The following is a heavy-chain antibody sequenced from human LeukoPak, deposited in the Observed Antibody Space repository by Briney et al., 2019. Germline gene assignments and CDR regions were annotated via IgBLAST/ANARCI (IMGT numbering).Heavy chain of an antibody. CDR2: IYSGGTT. CDR3: AKGNWGGEYIFDN. J-gene: IGHJ4*02. V-gene: IGHV3-53*04. Sequence: GGSLRLSCAASGFTVSTNCMTWVRQAPGKGLEWVSTIYSGGTTYYADSVMGRFTISRHNSRNTLYLQMNSLRAEDTAVYYCAKGNWGGEYIFDNWGQGTLVTVSS. CDR1: GFTVSTNC. D-gene: IGHD7-27*01.